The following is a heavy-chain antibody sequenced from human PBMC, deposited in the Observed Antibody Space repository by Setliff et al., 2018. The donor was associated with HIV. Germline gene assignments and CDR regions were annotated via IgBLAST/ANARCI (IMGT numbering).Heavy chain of an antibody. D-gene: IGHD3-10*01. CDR1: GGTISSTSYY. Sequence: PSETLSLTCAVSGGTISSTSYYWGWIRQPPGKGLEWIAIIYYSGSTNYNPSLKSRVTISVDTSKNQFSLKLSSVTAADTAVYYCARQHLARGGYYYMDVWGKGTTVTVSS. CDR2: IYYSGST. V-gene: IGHV4-61*05. CDR3: ARQHLARGGYYYMDV. J-gene: IGHJ6*03.